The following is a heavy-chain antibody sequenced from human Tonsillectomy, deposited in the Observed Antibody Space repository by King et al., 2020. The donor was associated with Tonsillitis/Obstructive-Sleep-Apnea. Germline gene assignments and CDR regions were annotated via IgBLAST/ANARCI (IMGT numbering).Heavy chain of an antibody. Sequence: QLVQSGAEVKKPGASVKVSCKASGYTFTSYGISWVRQAPGQGLEWMGWISAYNGNTNYAQKLQGRVPMTTDTSTSTAYKELRNLRSDDTAVYYCARGTDRITFFGVVIAFDYWGQGTLVTVSS. CDR3: ARGTDRITFFGVVIAFDY. D-gene: IGHD3-3*01. V-gene: IGHV1-18*01. CDR2: ISAYNGNT. CDR1: GYTFTSYG. J-gene: IGHJ4*02.